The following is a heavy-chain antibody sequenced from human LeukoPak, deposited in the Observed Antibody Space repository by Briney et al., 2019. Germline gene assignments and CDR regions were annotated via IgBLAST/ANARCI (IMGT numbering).Heavy chain of an antibody. D-gene: IGHD2-2*01. J-gene: IGHJ4*02. CDR1: GFTFSSYG. Sequence: GGSLRLSCAASGFTFSSYGMHWVRQAPGKGLEWVAFIRYDGSNKYYADSVKGRFTISRDNSKNTLYLQMNSLRAEDTAVYYCAKGAIIGYRSSTSCYSFDYWGQGTLVTVSS. CDR2: IRYDGSNK. V-gene: IGHV3-30*02. CDR3: AKGAIIGYRSSTSCYSFDY.